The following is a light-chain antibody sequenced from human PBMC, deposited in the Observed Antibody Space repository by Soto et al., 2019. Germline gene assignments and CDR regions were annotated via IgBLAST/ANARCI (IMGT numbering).Light chain of an antibody. Sequence: DIQMTQSPSTLSASPGDRATITFRASQSVSSWLAWYQQKPGKAPKLLIYKASTRKSGVPSRFSGSGSGTEFTLSISSLQPDDFATYYRQHYNSYSEAFGQGTKVDIK. CDR2: KAS. CDR1: QSVSSW. J-gene: IGKJ1*01. CDR3: QHYNSYSEA. V-gene: IGKV1-5*03.